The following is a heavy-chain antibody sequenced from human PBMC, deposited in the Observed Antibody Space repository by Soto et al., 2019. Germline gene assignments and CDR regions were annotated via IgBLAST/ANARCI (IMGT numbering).Heavy chain of an antibody. D-gene: IGHD4-4*01. CDR3: ARDTGPRKTEYFQH. J-gene: IGHJ1*01. CDR2: IIPILGIA. CDR1: GGTFSSYT. V-gene: IGHV1-69*04. Sequence: SVKVSCKASGGTFSSYTISWVRQAPGQGLEWMGRIIPILGIANYAQKFQGRVTITADKSTSTAYMELSSLRSEDTAVYYCARDTGPRKTEYFQHWGQGTLVTVSS.